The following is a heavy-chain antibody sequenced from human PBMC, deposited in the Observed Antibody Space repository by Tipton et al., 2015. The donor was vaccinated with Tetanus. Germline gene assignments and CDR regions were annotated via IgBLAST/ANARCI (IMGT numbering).Heavy chain of an antibody. CDR1: GYTFTSYY. J-gene: IGHJ6*02. CDR2: INPSGGST. D-gene: IGHD4-11*01. CDR3: ARGPTVTPAHYYSGMDV. Sequence: QSGAEVKKPGASVEVSCKASGYTFTSYYMHWVRQAPGQGLEWMGIINPSGGSTSYAQKFQGRVTMTRDTSTSTVYMELSSLRSEDTAVYYCARGPTVTPAHYYSGMDVWGQGTTVTVSS. V-gene: IGHV1-46*01.